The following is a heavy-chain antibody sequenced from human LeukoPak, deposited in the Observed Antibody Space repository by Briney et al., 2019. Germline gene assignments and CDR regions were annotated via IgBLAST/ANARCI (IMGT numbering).Heavy chain of an antibody. J-gene: IGHJ6*02. Sequence: GGSLRLSCAASGFTFSNYWMHWVRQAPGKGLVWVSRINSDGSSTNYADSVKGRFTISRDNAKNTLYLQMNSLRAEDTAVYYCARVRVSSYYGMDIWGQGATVTVSS. CDR2: INSDGSST. V-gene: IGHV3-74*01. D-gene: IGHD2/OR15-2a*01. CDR1: GFTFSNYW. CDR3: ARVRVSSYYGMDI.